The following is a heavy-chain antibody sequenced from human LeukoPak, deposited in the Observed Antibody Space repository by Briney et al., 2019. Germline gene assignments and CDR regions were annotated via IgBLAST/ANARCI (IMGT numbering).Heavy chain of an antibody. J-gene: IGHJ3*02. V-gene: IGHV3-11*05. CDR2: FDRGRDGK. D-gene: IGHD2-15*01. CDR3: AREVGSSRAFDI. Sequence: GGSLRLSCAVSGFSFSDYYMAWIRQTPGKGLQRVSFFDRGRDGKAHADSVKGRFTISRDNDKNSLYLLMNSLTAEDTAVYYCAREVGSSRAFDIWGQGTMVTVSS. CDR1: GFSFSDYY.